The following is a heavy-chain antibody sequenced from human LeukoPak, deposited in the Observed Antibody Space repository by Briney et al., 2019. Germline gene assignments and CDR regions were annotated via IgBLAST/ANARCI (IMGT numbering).Heavy chain of an antibody. J-gene: IGHJ4*02. CDR1: GFTFSDYY. Sequence: PGGSLRLSCAATGFTFSDYYMSWIRQAPGTGLEWVSYISGSGTSTYYADSVKGRLTISRDNAKNSLFLQMNSLRAEDTAVYYCARDGAPYYGSGSYYTQDYWGQGTLVTVSS. V-gene: IGHV3-11*04. CDR2: ISGSGTST. CDR3: ARDGAPYYGSGSYYTQDY. D-gene: IGHD3-10*01.